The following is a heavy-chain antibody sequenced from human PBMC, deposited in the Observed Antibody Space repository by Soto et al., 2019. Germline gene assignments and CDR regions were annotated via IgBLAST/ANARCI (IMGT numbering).Heavy chain of an antibody. Sequence: QVQLVQSGAEVKKPGTSVKVSCKASGYTFTDYYMHWVRQAPGQGLEWMGWINPNSGATNYAQKFQGRVTMTRKPSIRPAYWELGRLRSDEPAVYYCARVRKVEWAFWGREPLVTVSS. J-gene: IGHJ4*02. V-gene: IGHV1-2*02. D-gene: IGHD2-8*01. CDR1: GYTFTDYY. CDR3: ARVRKVEWAF. CDR2: INPNSGAT.